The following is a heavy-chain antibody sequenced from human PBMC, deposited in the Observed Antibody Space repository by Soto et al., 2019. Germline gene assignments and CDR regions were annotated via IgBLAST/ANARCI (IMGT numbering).Heavy chain of an antibody. CDR2: IYYSGST. Sequence: QVQLQESGPGLVRPSQTLSLTCTVSGGSISSGGYYWSWIRQHPGKGLEWIGYIYYSGSTYYNPSLKSRATISVDTSKNQFSLKLSSVTAADTAVYYCARDPGNYGDFFDYWGQGTLVTVSS. D-gene: IGHD4-17*01. J-gene: IGHJ4*02. CDR1: GGSISSGGYY. CDR3: ARDPGNYGDFFDY. V-gene: IGHV4-31*03.